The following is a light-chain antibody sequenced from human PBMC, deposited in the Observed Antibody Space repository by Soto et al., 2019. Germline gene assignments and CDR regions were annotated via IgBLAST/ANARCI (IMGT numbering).Light chain of an antibody. Sequence: EIVLTQSPGTLSLSPGERATLSCRASQSVSSSYLAWYQQKPGQAPRLLIYGASSRATGIPDRFSGSGSGTDFTLTISRLEPEDFAVYYCQQYNNWPRTFGQGTKVAIK. CDR1: QSVSSSY. CDR3: QQYNNWPRT. V-gene: IGKV3-20*01. CDR2: GAS. J-gene: IGKJ1*01.